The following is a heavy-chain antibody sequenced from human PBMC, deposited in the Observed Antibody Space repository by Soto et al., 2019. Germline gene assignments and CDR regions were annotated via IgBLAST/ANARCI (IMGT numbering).Heavy chain of an antibody. CDR2: TSVYNGNT. V-gene: IGHV1-18*01. D-gene: IGHD6-6*01. J-gene: IGHJ3*02. CDR3: ARRGPYSSSPLSNAFDI. CDR1: CYTFTSYG. Sequence: ASVEVSCKASCYTFTSYGISWLRQAPGQGLEWMGWTSVYNGNTNYAQKLQGRVTMTTDTSTNTAYMDLRSLRSDDTAVYYCARRGPYSSSPLSNAFDIWGQGTMVTVS.